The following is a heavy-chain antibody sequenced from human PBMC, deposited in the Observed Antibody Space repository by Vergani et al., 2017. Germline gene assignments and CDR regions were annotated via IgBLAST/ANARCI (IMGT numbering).Heavy chain of an antibody. CDR2: MNPNSGNT. CDR3: AGGGNPDYDILTGYYRAPSAVDV. CDR1: GGTFSSYD. J-gene: IGHJ6*02. D-gene: IGHD3-9*01. Sequence: QVQLVQSGAEVKKPGSSVKVSCKASGGTFSSYDINWVRQATGQGLEWMGWMNPNSGNTGYAQKFQGRVTMTRNTSISTAYMELRSLRSEDTAVYYCAGGGNPDYDILTGYYRAPSAVDVWGQGTTVTVSS. V-gene: IGHV1-8*02.